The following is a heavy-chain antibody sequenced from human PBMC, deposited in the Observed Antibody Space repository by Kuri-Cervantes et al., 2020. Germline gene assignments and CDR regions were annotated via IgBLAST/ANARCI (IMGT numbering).Heavy chain of an antibody. CDR2: ISWNSGSI. Sequence: SLKISCAASGFTFDDYAMHWVRQAPGKGLEWVSGISWNSGSIGYADSVKGRFTISRDNAKNSLYLQMNSLRAEDTAVYYCARDRGSGYYYSIDDWGQGTLVTVSS. J-gene: IGHJ4*02. V-gene: IGHV3-9*01. D-gene: IGHD3-22*01. CDR1: GFTFDDYA. CDR3: ARDRGSGYYYSIDD.